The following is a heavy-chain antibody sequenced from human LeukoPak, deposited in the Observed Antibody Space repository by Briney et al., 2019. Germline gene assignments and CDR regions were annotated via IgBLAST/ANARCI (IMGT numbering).Heavy chain of an antibody. CDR2: IKSKTDGGAT. CDR3: TTVGSGYPWFDAFDI. CDR1: GFTFSNAW. Sequence: TGGSLRLSCAASGFTFSNAWMSWVRQAPGKGLEWVGRIKSKTDGGATDYAAPVKGRFTISRDDSKNTLYLQMNSLKTEDTAVYYCTTVGSGYPWFDAFDIWGQGTMVTVSS. V-gene: IGHV3-15*01. J-gene: IGHJ3*02. D-gene: IGHD3-22*01.